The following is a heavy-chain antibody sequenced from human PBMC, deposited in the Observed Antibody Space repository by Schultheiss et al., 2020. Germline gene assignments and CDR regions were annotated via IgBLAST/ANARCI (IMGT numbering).Heavy chain of an antibody. D-gene: IGHD6-13*01. CDR2: LSSSGRP. CDR3: ARLPRAAKVQDYFDY. CDR1: FVSLLRGGFS. Sequence: SETMFFHFPFSFVSLLRGGFSWRWLRPPPGQGLAWLGYLSSSGRPSSPPSLQRRLTMSVDTSKNQFSLKLSSVTAADAALYYCARLPRAAKVQDYFDYWGXGALVTVSS. V-gene: IGHV4-31*03. J-gene: IGHJ4*02.